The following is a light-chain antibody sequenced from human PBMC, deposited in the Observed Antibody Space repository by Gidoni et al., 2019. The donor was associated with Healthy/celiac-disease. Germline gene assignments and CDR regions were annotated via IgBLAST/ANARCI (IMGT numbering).Light chain of an antibody. CDR2: WAS. Sequence: DIVMTQSPDYLAVSLGERATINCKSSQSVLSSSNNKNYLAWYQQKPGQHPKLLIYWASTRESGVPDRFSGSGSGTDFTLTISSLQAEDVAVYYCQQYYSTPYTFGQGTKLEIK. J-gene: IGKJ2*01. V-gene: IGKV4-1*01. CDR3: QQYYSTPYT. CDR1: QSVLSSSNNKNY.